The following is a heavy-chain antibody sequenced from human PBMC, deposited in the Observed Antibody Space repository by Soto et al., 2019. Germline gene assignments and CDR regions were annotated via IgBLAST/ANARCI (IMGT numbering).Heavy chain of an antibody. CDR3: AKDSEAHSSGWPYYFDY. CDR2: ISYDGSNK. J-gene: IGHJ4*02. D-gene: IGHD6-19*01. V-gene: IGHV3-30*18. CDR1: GFTFSSYG. Sequence: GGLLRLSCAASGFTFSSYGMHWVRQAPGKGLEWVAVISYDGSNKYYADSVKGRFTISRDNSKNTLYLQMNSLRAEDTAVYYCAKDSEAHSSGWPYYFDYWGQGTLVTVSS.